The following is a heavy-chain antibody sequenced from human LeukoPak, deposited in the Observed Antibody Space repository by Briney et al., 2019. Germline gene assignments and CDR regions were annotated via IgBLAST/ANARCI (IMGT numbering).Heavy chain of an antibody. V-gene: IGHV1-2*02. D-gene: IGHD2-2*01. J-gene: IGHJ6*03. CDR2: INPKSGVT. CDR1: GYTFTDYY. CDR3: ARAGGYCGSTSCYSGYYYYLMDV. Sequence: GASVKVSCKASGYTFTDYYLHWVRQAPGQGLEWMGWINPKSGVTDYKMKFQGRVTLTRDTSITTAYMELISLTSDDAAVYYCARAGGYCGSTSCYSGYYYYLMDVWGKGTTVTVSS.